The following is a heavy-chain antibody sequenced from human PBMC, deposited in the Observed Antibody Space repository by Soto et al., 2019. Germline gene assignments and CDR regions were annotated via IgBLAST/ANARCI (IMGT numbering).Heavy chain of an antibody. CDR1: GGTFSSYA. CDR2: IIPIFGTA. V-gene: IGHV1-69*13. CDR3: ARVVGGYSYGHFDY. Sequence: SVKVSCKASGGTFSSYAISWVRQAPGQGLEWMGGIIPIFGTANYAQKFQGRVTITADESTGTAYMELSSLRSEDTAVYYCARVVGGYSYGHFDYWGQGTLVTVSS. J-gene: IGHJ4*02. D-gene: IGHD5-18*01.